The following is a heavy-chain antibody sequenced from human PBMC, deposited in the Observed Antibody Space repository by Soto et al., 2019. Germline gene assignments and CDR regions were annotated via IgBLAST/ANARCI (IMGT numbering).Heavy chain of an antibody. CDR2: ISNRGTP. CDR3: AREVNVVALSDAFDI. CDR1: GDSISSDNYF. V-gene: IGHV4-30-4*01. Sequence: QVQLQESGPGLVKPSQTLSLICTVSGDSISSDNYFWSWIRQPPGQGLEWLGYISNRGTPYYNLSLKSRVTISLDMSTNRFSLDMYSVTAADTAVYYCAREVNVVALSDAFDIWCQGTMVTVSS. J-gene: IGHJ3*02. D-gene: IGHD2-8*01.